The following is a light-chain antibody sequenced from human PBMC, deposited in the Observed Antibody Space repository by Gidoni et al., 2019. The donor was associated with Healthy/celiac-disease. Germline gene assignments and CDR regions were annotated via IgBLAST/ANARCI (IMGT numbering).Light chain of an antibody. CDR1: QSVNSN. CDR2: GAS. J-gene: IGKJ2*01. V-gene: IGKV3-15*01. CDR3: QQYNNWPLYT. Sequence: EIVMTQSPATLSVSPGERATLSCRASQSVNSNLAGYQQKPGQAPRLLIYGASTRATGIPARFSGSGSGTEFTLTISSLQSEDFAVYYCQQYNNWPLYTFGQGTKLEIK.